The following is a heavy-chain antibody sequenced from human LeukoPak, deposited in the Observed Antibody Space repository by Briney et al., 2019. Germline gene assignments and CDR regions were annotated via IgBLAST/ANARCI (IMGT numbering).Heavy chain of an antibody. Sequence: SETLSLTCTVSGGSISSYYGNWIRQPPGKGLEWIGYINYIRTTDYNPSLKSRVTISLDTSKNRFSLKLSSVTAADTAMYYCARSYSSSDHYYYYGMDVWGQGTTVTVSS. CDR1: GGSISSYY. D-gene: IGHD6-13*01. CDR2: INYIRTT. V-gene: IGHV4-59*08. CDR3: ARSYSSSDHYYYYGMDV. J-gene: IGHJ6*02.